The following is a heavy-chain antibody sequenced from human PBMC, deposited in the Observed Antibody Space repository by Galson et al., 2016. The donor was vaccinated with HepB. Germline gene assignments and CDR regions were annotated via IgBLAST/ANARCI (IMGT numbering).Heavy chain of an antibody. CDR3: ARAPSTNPHLNWFDF. CDR1: GGTFGTYG. D-gene: IGHD3-3*02. Sequence: SVKVSCKASGGTFGTYGLNWVRQAPGQGLEWMGRIIPILDVADNAQKFQGRVTITADKSTSTVYMELSSLRSDDTAVYYCARAPSTNPHLNWFDFWGQGTLVTVSS. V-gene: IGHV1-69*04. CDR2: IIPILDVA. J-gene: IGHJ5*01.